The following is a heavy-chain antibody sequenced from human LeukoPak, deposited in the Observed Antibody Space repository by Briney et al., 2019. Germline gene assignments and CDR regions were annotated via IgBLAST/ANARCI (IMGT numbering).Heavy chain of an antibody. CDR2: ISAYNGNT. D-gene: IGHD3-16*01. CDR1: GYTFTSYG. Sequence: ASVKVSCKASGYTFTSYGISWVRQAPGQGLEWMGWISAYNGNTNYAQKLQGRVTMTTDTSTSTAYMELRSLRSDDTAAYYCARTLQMKTRGISDYWGQGTLVTVSS. CDR3: ARTLQMKTRGISDY. J-gene: IGHJ4*02. V-gene: IGHV1-18*01.